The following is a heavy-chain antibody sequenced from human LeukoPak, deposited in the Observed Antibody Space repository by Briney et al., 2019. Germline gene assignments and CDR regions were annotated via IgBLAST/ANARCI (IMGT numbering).Heavy chain of an antibody. CDR1: GFTFSHYA. D-gene: IGHD5-24*01. V-gene: IGHV3-30*04. CDR2: IGHDGADK. Sequence: GGSLRLSCAASGFTFSHYALHWVRQAPGKGLEWVALIGHDGADKYYADSVKGRFLISRDNSKNMLFLQMNSLIIEDTAVYYCVKGWRDFDPWGQGTLVTVSS. J-gene: IGHJ5*02. CDR3: VKGWRDFDP.